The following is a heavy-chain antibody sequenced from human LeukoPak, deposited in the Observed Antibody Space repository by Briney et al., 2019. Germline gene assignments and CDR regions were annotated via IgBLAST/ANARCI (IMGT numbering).Heavy chain of an antibody. CDR2: ISAYNGNT. D-gene: IGHD4-23*01. Sequence: ASVKVFCKASGYTFTSYGISWVRQAPGQGLEWMGWISAYNGNTNYAQKLQGRVTMTTDTSTSTAYMELRSLRSDDTAVYYCAREYGGNPRNWFDPWGQGTLVTVSS. J-gene: IGHJ5*02. V-gene: IGHV1-18*01. CDR1: GYTFTSYG. CDR3: AREYGGNPRNWFDP.